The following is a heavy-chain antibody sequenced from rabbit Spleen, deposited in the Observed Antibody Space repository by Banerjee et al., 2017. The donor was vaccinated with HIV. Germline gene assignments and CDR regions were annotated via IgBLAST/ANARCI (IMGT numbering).Heavy chain of an antibody. V-gene: IGHV1S40*01. J-gene: IGHJ4*01. Sequence: QSLEESGGDLVKPGASLTLTCIASGVSFSGNSYMCWVRQAPGKGLEWIACIDTGSSGFTYFASWAKGRFTISKTSSTTVTLQMTSLTAADTATYFCARGQNSYYDLFLWGPGTLVTVS. CDR2: IDTGSSGFT. D-gene: IGHD8-1*01. CDR3: ARGQNSYYDLFL. CDR1: GVSFSGNSY.